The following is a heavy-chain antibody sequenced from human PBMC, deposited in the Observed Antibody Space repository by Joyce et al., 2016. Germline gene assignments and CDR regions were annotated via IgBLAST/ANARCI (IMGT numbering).Heavy chain of an antibody. J-gene: IGHJ4*02. CDR2: ISGSGDST. V-gene: IGHV3-23*01. Sequence: EVQLLDSGGGLVQPGGSLRLSCAAFGFTFSSYAMSWVRQAPGKGLEWVSAISGSGDSTYYAASVKCRFTISRDNSKDTLYLQMNGLRAEDTAVYYCAKDDDYGDPSVDYWGQGTLVTVSS. CDR3: AKDDDYGDPSVDY. CDR1: GFTFSSYA. D-gene: IGHD4-17*01.